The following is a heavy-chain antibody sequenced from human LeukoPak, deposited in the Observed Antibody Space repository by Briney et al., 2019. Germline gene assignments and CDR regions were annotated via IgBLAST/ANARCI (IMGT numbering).Heavy chain of an antibody. V-gene: IGHV1-69*05. CDR2: IIPIFGTA. CDR1: GGTFTSYA. D-gene: IGHD5-18*01. J-gene: IGHJ5*02. Sequence: ASGKVSCKASGGTFTSYAISWGRQAPGQGLEWMGRIIPIFGTANYAQKFQGRGTITTDESTSTAYMELSSLRSEDTAVYYCARDLPENTAFNWFDPWGQGTLVTVSS. CDR3: ARDLPENTAFNWFDP.